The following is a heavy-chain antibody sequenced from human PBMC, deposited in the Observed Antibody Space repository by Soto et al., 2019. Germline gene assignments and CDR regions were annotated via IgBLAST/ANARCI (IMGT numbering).Heavy chain of an antibody. V-gene: IGHV1-8*01. CDR1: GYTFTSYD. Sequence: QVQLVQSGAEVKKPGASVKVSCKASGYTFTSYDINWVRQATGQGLEWMGWMNPNSGNTGYAQKFQGRVTMTRNTSISTAYMELSSLRSEDTAVYYCARGPMVRGRVAPRGGYYYYMDVWGKGTTVTVSS. J-gene: IGHJ6*03. CDR2: MNPNSGNT. CDR3: ARGPMVRGRVAPRGGYYYYMDV. D-gene: IGHD3-10*01.